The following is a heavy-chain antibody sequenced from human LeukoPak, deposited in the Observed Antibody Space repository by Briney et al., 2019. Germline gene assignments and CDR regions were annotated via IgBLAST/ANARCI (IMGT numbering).Heavy chain of an antibody. Sequence: GGSLRLSCAASGFTFSSYAMSWVRQAPGKGLEWVSAISGSGGSTYYADSVKGRFTISRDNSKNTLYLQMNSLRAEDTAVYYCAKDRNVDTFPGLVDYWGQGTLVTVSS. J-gene: IGHJ4*02. CDR2: ISGSGGST. V-gene: IGHV3-23*01. D-gene: IGHD5-18*01. CDR3: AKDRNVDTFPGLVDY. CDR1: GFTFSSYA.